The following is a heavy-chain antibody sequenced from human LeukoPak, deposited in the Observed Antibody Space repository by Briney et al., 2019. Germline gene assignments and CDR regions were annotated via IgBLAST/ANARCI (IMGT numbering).Heavy chain of an antibody. Sequence: PGGSLRLSCAASGFTFSSYSMNWVRQAPGKGLEWVSSISSSSSYIYYADSVKGRFTISRDNAKNSLYLQMNSLRAEDTAVYYCARGPSIDCGGDCYMPYWGQGTLVTVSS. J-gene: IGHJ4*02. CDR2: ISSSSSYI. V-gene: IGHV3-21*01. CDR1: GFTFSSYS. D-gene: IGHD2-21*02. CDR3: ARGPSIDCGGDCYMPY.